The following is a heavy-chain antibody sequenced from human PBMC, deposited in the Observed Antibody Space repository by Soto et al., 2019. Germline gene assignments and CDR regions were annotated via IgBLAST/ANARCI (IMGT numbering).Heavy chain of an antibody. CDR3: FRGRRANFDP. V-gene: IGHV1-69*06. Sequence: SLKVSCKASGDTFSTNAISWLRQAPGQGLEWMGAIIPIFGTADYAEKFQARVTMTADKSTTTAYMELSSLTSDDTAVYYCFRGRRANFDPWGQGNQVTV. J-gene: IGHJ5*02. CDR2: IIPIFGTA. D-gene: IGHD6-25*01. CDR1: GDTFSTNA.